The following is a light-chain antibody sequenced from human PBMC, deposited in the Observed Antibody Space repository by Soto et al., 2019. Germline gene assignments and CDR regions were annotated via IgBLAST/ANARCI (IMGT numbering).Light chain of an antibody. CDR2: GAS. CDR1: QSGSSSY. Sequence: EIVLTQSPGTMSFSPGERATLSCRASQSGSSSYLAWYQQKPGQAPRVLIYGASTTATGIPDRFSGSGSGPDFTLTISRLEPEDFAVYYCQQYGSSPLTFGQGTRVDIK. CDR3: QQYGSSPLT. J-gene: IGKJ1*01. V-gene: IGKV3-20*01.